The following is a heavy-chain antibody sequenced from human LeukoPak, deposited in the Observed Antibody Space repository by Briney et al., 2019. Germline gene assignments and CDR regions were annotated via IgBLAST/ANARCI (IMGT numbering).Heavy chain of an antibody. CDR3: ARLGYCSSTSCYRPYYYYYMDV. J-gene: IGHJ6*03. V-gene: IGHV4-34*01. CDR1: DGSFNGYS. CDR2: INHSGST. D-gene: IGHD2-2*01. Sequence: PSETLSLTCAVYDGSFNGYSWSWIRQPPGKGLEWIGEINHSGSTNYNPSLKSRVTISVDTSKNQFSLKLSSVTAADTAVYYCARLGYCSSTSCYRPYYYYYMDVWGKGTTVTVSS.